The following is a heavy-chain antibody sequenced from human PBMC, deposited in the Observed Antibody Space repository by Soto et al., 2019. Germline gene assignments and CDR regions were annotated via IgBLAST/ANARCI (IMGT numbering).Heavy chain of an antibody. J-gene: IGHJ6*02. CDR3: ALSSSSYYYYGMDV. CDR1: GFTFSSYA. D-gene: IGHD6-6*01. V-gene: IGHV3-23*01. CDR2: ISGSGGST. Sequence: GGSLRLSCAASGFTFSSYAMSWVRQAPGKGLEWVSAISGSGGSTYYADSVKGRFTISRDNSKNTLYLQMNSLRAEDTAVYYCALSSSSYYYYGMDVWGQGTTVTVSS.